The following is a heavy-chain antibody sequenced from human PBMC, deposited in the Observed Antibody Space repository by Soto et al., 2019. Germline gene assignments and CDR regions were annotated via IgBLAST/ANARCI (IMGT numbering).Heavy chain of an antibody. D-gene: IGHD3-16*02. V-gene: IGHV3-23*01. CDR2: ISGAGDTT. CDR1: GFTFTNYG. CDR3: AKSFTQSNVWRAYRHKTHFDY. Sequence: EVRLLESGGGLVQPGGSLRLSCEGSGFTFTNYGMDWVRQAPGKGLEWISFISGAGDTTYYADSVKGRFIISRDNSKNTLYLQRNSLRAEDTALYYCAKSFTQSNVWRAYRHKTHFDYGGQGALVTVTS. J-gene: IGHJ4*02.